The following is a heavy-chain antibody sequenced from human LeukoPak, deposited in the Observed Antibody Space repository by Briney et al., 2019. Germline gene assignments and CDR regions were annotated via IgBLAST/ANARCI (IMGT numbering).Heavy chain of an antibody. Sequence: GGSLRLSCAASGFTFSSYWMHWVRQAPGKGLVWVSRIKSDGSTTSYADSVKGRFTISRDNAKNSLYLQMNSLRAEDTAVYYCARDQYYYDSSGYLDYWGQGTLVTVSS. CDR1: GFTFSSYW. CDR2: IKSDGSTT. V-gene: IGHV3-74*01. J-gene: IGHJ4*02. CDR3: ARDQYYYDSSGYLDY. D-gene: IGHD3-22*01.